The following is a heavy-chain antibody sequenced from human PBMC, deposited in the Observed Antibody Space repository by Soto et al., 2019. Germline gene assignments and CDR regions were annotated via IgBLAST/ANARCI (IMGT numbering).Heavy chain of an antibody. CDR2: ISAYNGNT. Sequence: QVQLVQSGAEVKKPGASVKVSCKASGYTFTSYGISWVRQAPGQGLEWMGWISAYNGNTNYAQKLQGRVTXXTXXTTSTAYMELRSVRSDDTAVYYCARSIAAAVDFDYWGQGTLVTVSS. J-gene: IGHJ4*02. CDR1: GYTFTSYG. V-gene: IGHV1-18*01. CDR3: ARSIAAAVDFDY. D-gene: IGHD6-13*01.